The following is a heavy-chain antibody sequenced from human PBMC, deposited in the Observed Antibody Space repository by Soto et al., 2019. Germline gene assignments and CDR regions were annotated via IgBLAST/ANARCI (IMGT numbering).Heavy chain of an antibody. D-gene: IGHD3-10*01. Sequence: SVKVSCKASGFTFTSSAVQWVRQARGQRLEWIGWIVVGSGNTNYAQKFQERVTITRDMSTSTAYMELSSLRSEDTAVYYCAAPAGRFGEQVYYYCGMDVWGEGTTVTGYS. CDR3: AAPAGRFGEQVYYYCGMDV. J-gene: IGHJ6*04. CDR2: IVVGSGNT. CDR1: GFTFTSSA. V-gene: IGHV1-58*01.